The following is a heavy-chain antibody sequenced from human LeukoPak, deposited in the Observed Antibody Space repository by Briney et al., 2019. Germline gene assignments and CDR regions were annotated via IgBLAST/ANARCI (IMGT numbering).Heavy chain of an antibody. CDR2: MNRDGSEV. Sequence: SGGSLRLSCAASGFPFAPFWMTWVRQAPGKGPELVATMNRDGSEVAYGNSVRGRFTISRDNAKNSLYLQMYSLRAEDTAVYYCARGIDEWLYLNYWGQGALVTVSS. V-gene: IGHV3-7*04. J-gene: IGHJ4*02. D-gene: IGHD3-3*01. CDR1: GFPFAPFW. CDR3: ARGIDEWLYLNY.